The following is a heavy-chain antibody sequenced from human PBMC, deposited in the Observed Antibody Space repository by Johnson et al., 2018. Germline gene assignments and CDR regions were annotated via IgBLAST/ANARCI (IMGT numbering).Heavy chain of an antibody. CDR2: ISWDSGNI. CDR3: AKRIRGPPDYYHSYDMDV. Sequence: VQLVQSGGGLVQPGRSLRLSCAASGFTFDVYAMHWVRQVPGKGLEWVSGISWDSGNIAYADSVKGRFTISRDNAKNSLYLQRNSLNAEDTALYYCAKRIRGPPDYYHSYDMDVWGKGTTVTVSS. D-gene: IGHD2/OR15-2a*01. V-gene: IGHV3-9*01. J-gene: IGHJ6*03. CDR1: GFTFDVYA.